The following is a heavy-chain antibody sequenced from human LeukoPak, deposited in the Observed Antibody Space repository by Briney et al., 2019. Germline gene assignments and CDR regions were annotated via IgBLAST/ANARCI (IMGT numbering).Heavy chain of an antibody. CDR3: ARVGFGELFDY. Sequence: GGSLRLSCAASGFTLSSYTMDWVRQAPGKGLEWVASFGKISGKIYYADSVKGRFTISRDNAKNSLYLQMNSLRAEDTAVYYCARVGFGELFDYWGQGTLVTVSS. J-gene: IGHJ4*02. V-gene: IGHV3-21*01. D-gene: IGHD3-10*01. CDR1: GFTLSSYT. CDR2: FGKISGKI.